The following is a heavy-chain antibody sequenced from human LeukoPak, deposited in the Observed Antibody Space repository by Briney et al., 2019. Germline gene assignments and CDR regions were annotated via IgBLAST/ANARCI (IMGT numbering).Heavy chain of an antibody. CDR2: ISSISSYI. CDR1: GFTFSSYS. Sequence: GGSLRLSCAASGFTFSSYSMNWVRQAPGKGLKWVSSISSISSYIYYADSVKGRFTISRDNAKKSLYLQMNSLRAEDTAVYYCARATVVTALDYYYYGMDVWGQGTTVTVSS. D-gene: IGHD2-21*02. CDR3: ARATVVTALDYYYYGMDV. V-gene: IGHV3-21*01. J-gene: IGHJ6*02.